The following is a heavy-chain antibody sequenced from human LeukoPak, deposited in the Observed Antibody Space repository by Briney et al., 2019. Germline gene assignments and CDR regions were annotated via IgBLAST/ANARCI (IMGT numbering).Heavy chain of an antibody. J-gene: IGHJ4*02. CDR3: ARRIAGSGVDY. Sequence: GESPKISCKGSGYNFISYWIGWVRQMPGKGLEWMGIIYPGDSDTRYSPSFQGQVTISADKPISTAYLQWRSLKASDSAMYYCARRIAGSGVDYWGQGTLVTVSS. CDR2: IYPGDSDT. D-gene: IGHD6-13*01. CDR1: GYNFISYW. V-gene: IGHV5-51*01.